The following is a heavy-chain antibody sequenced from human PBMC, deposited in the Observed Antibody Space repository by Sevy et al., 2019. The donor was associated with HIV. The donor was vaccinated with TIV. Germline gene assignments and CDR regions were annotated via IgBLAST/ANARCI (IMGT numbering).Heavy chain of an antibody. CDR2: FDPEEGET. D-gene: IGHD6-19*01. J-gene: IGHJ6*02. CDR1: GYTLTELS. Sequence: ASVKVSCKVSGYTLTELSMHWVRQAPGKGLEWMGGFDPEEGETIYAQKFQGRVTMTEDTSTDTAYMELSSLRSEDTALYYCATGKGSGDRKKYGMDVWGQGTTVTVSS. CDR3: ATGKGSGDRKKYGMDV. V-gene: IGHV1-24*01.